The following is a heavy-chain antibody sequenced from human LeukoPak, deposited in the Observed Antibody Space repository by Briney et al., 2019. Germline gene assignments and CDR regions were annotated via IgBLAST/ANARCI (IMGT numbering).Heavy chain of an antibody. D-gene: IGHD6-13*01. J-gene: IGHJ4*02. V-gene: IGHV1-24*01. CDR3: ATHPVFSEQQIVFGY. Sequence: GASVKVSCKVSGYTLTKLSMHWVRQAPGKGLEWMGGFDPEDGETIYAQKFQGRVTMTEDTSTDTAYMELSSLRSEDTAVYYCATHPVFSEQQIVFGYWGQGTLVTVSS. CDR1: GYTLTKLS. CDR2: FDPEDGET.